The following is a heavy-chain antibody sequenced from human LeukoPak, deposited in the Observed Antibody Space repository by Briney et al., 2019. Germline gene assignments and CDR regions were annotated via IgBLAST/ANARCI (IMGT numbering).Heavy chain of an antibody. J-gene: IGHJ4*02. V-gene: IGHV3-21*01. Sequence: GGSLRLSCAASGFTSSSYEMNWVRQAPGKGLEWVSSISSSSSYIYYADSVKGRFAISRDNAKNSLYLQMNSLRAEDTAVYYCARDRAKVGYELDYWGQGTLVTVSS. CDR3: ARDRAKVGYELDY. CDR2: ISSSSSYI. CDR1: GFTSSSYE. D-gene: IGHD5-12*01.